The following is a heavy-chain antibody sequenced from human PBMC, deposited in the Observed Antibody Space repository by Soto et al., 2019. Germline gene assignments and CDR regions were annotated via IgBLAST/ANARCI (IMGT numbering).Heavy chain of an antibody. V-gene: IGHV4-39*01. CDR3: ARHRGPRGAPQDY. J-gene: IGHJ4*02. CDR2: IYYSGST. CDR1: GGSISSSSYY. Sequence: QLQLQESGPGLVKPSETLSLTCTVSGGSISSSSYYWGWIRQPPGKGLEWIGSIYYSGSTYYNPSLKSRVTISVDTSKNQFSLTLSSVTAADTAVYYCARHRGPRGAPQDYWCQGTLVTVSS. D-gene: IGHD2-15*01.